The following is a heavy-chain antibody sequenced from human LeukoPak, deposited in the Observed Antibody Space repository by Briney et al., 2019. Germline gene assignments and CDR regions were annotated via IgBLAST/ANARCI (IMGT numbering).Heavy chain of an antibody. D-gene: IGHD6-13*01. CDR3: ARVGGSSWPGVDY. CDR1: GGSISSNYY. V-gene: IGHV4-39*07. Sequence: SETLSLTCTVSGGSISSNYYWGWIRQPPGKGLEWIGTIYYSGNTYYNPSLKSRLTISVDTSKNQFSLKMSSVTAADTAVYYCARVGGSSWPGVDYWGQGTLVTVSS. J-gene: IGHJ4*02. CDR2: IYYSGNT.